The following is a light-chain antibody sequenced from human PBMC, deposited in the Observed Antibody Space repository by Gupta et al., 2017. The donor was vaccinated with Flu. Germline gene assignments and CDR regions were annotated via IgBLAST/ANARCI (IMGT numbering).Light chain of an antibody. Sequence: PSSLSASVGDRVTITCRASQGISNYLAWYQQKPGKVPKLLIHAASTLQSGVPSRFSGGGSGTDFTLTISSLQPDDVATYYCQKYNSVPPTFGQGTKVEIK. J-gene: IGKJ1*01. V-gene: IGKV1-27*01. CDR2: AAS. CDR3: QKYNSVPPT. CDR1: QGISNY.